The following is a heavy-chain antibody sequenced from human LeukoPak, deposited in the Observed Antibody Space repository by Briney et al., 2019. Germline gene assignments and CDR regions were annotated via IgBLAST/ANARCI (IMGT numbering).Heavy chain of an antibody. D-gene: IGHD3-3*01. CDR3: ARDGTYDFWSGYYSTEFLPPHEYNLNYYYSMDV. CDR2: IIPILGIA. CDR1: GGTFSSYA. J-gene: IGHJ6*02. V-gene: IGHV1-69*04. Sequence: GASVKVSCKASGGTFSSYAISWVRQAPGQGLEWMGRIIPILGIANYAQKFQGRVTITADKSTSTAYMELSSLRSEDTAVYYCARDGTYDFWSGYYSTEFLPPHEYNLNYYYSMDVWGQGTTVTVSS.